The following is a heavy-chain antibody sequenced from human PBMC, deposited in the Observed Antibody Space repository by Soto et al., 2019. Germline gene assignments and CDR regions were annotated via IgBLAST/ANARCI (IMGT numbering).Heavy chain of an antibody. J-gene: IGHJ4*02. V-gene: IGHV3-23*01. D-gene: IGHD1-26*01. Sequence: GALRLSCAASGFTFSSYAMSWVRQAPGKGLEWVSAISGSGGSTYYADSVKGRFTISRDNSKNTLYLQMNSLRAEDTAVYYCAKMEARGKLRPFDYWGQGTLVTVSS. CDR1: GFTFSSYA. CDR2: ISGSGGST. CDR3: AKMEARGKLRPFDY.